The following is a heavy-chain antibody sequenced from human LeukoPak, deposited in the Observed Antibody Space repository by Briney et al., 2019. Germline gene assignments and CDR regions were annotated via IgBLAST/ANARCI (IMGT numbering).Heavy chain of an antibody. CDR3: TSTVDYWYFGL. CDR2: INSDGSST. CDR1: GFTFSSHR. Sequence: GGSLRFSCAASGFTFSSHRMHWVRQDPGKGLMWVSRINSDGSSTTYADSVKGRFTISRDNAKNTLFLQMNSLRAEDTAVYYCTSTVDYWYFGLWGRGTLVTVSS. J-gene: IGHJ2*01. V-gene: IGHV3-74*01. D-gene: IGHD6-19*01.